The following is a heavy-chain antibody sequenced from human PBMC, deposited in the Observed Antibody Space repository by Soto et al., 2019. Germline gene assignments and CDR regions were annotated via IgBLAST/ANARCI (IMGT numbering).Heavy chain of an antibody. Sequence: SETLSLTCAVSGGSISSGGYSWSWIRQPPGKGLEWIGYIYHSGSTYYNPSLKSRVTISLDRSKNQFSLKLSSVTAADTAVYYCARAPIYCSSTSCYFWFDPWGQGXLVTVSS. CDR3: ARAPIYCSSTSCYFWFDP. D-gene: IGHD2-2*01. V-gene: IGHV4-30-2*01. CDR1: GGSISSGGYS. J-gene: IGHJ5*02. CDR2: IYHSGST.